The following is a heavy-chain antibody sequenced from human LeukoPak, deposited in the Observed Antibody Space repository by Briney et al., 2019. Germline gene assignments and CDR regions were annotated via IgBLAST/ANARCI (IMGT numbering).Heavy chain of an antibody. CDR3: ASLSPSSWCHY. Sequence: AETLSLTCTVSGGSLSSSSYYWGWIRQPPGKGLEWIGSIYYSGSTYYNPSLKSRVTISVDTSKNQFSLKLSSVTAADTAVYYCASLSPSSWCHYWGQGTLVTVSS. CDR1: GGSLSSSSYY. V-gene: IGHV4-39*01. J-gene: IGHJ4*02. D-gene: IGHD6-13*01. CDR2: IYYSGST.